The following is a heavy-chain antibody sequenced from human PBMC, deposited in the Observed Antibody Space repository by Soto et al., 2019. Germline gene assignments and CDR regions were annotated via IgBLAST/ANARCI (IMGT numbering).Heavy chain of an antibody. CDR2: IWYDGSNK. J-gene: IGHJ4*02. D-gene: IGHD6-19*01. CDR1: GFTFSSYG. Sequence: QVQLVESGGGVVQPGRSLRLSCAASGFTFSSYGMHWVRQAPGKGLERVAVIWYDGSNKYYADFVKGRFTISRDNSKNTLYVHRNSLSAEDTAVYYRARDSSSRIAVAADPFDYWGQRTLVTVAS. CDR3: ARDSSSRIAVAADPFDY. V-gene: IGHV3-33*01.